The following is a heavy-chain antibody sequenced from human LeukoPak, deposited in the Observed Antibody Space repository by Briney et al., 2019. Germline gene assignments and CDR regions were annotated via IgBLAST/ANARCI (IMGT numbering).Heavy chain of an antibody. V-gene: IGHV1-8*03. CDR3: AREGYYDSSGYYYELLDY. J-gene: IGHJ4*02. CDR1: GYTFTSYD. CDR2: MNPNSGNT. Sequence: ASVKVSCKASGYTFTSYDINWVRQATGQGLEWMGWMNPNSGNTGYAQKFQGRVTITRNTSISTAYMELSSLRSEDTAVYYCAREGYYDSSGYYYELLDYWGQGTLVTVSS. D-gene: IGHD3-22*01.